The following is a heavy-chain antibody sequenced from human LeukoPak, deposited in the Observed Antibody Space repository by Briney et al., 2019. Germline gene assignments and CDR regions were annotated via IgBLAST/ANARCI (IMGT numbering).Heavy chain of an antibody. CDR1: GFTFSGYA. V-gene: IGHV3-30-3*01. CDR3: ASFGARITIFGVVNSRRDDY. D-gene: IGHD3-3*01. J-gene: IGHJ4*02. Sequence: GRSLRLSCAASGFTFSGYAMHWVRQAPGKGLEWVAVISYDGSNKYYADSVKGRFTISRDNSKNTLYLQMNSLRAEDTAVYYCASFGARITIFGVVNSRRDDYWGQGTLVTVSS. CDR2: ISYDGSNK.